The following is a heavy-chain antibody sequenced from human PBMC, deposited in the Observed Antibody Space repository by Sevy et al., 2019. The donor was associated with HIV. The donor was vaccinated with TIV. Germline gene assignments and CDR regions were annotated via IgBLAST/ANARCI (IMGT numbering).Heavy chain of an antibody. J-gene: IGHJ4*02. Sequence: GGSLRLSCAASGFTFSSYSMNWVRQAPGKGLEWVSYISSSSSTIYYADSVKGRFTISRDNAKNSLYLQINSLRDEDTAVYYCARERQWLGDDYWGQGTLVTVSS. CDR3: ARERQWLGDDY. CDR2: ISSSSSTI. CDR1: GFTFSSYS. V-gene: IGHV3-48*02. D-gene: IGHD6-19*01.